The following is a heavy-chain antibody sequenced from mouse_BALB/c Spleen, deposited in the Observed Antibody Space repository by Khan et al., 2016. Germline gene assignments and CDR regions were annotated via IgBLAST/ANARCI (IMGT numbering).Heavy chain of an antibody. CDR3: ARRARGYGYDTAMDY. D-gene: IGHD2-2*01. Sequence: QVTLKESGPGILQPSQTLSLTCSFSGFSLSTSGMGVSWIRQPSGKGLEWLAHIYWDDDKRYNPSLKSRLTISKDTSSHQVFLKITSVDTADTATYYCARRARGYGYDTAMDYWGQGTSVTVSS. CDR1: GFSLSTSGMG. J-gene: IGHJ4*01. V-gene: IGHV8-12*01. CDR2: IYWDDDK.